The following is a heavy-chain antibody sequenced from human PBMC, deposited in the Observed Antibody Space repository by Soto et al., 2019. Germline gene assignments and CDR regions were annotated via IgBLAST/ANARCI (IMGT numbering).Heavy chain of an antibody. J-gene: IGHJ5*02. CDR3: ARYLRNNNFMLDA. Sequence: PSETLSLTCTVSDDSISSGYWTWIRQPPGQRLEWIGFIYYTGSTNYNPSLSTRVTMSIDTPRSQFSVNLRSVTAADTAVYFCARYLRNNNFMLDAWGQGXLVTVS. CDR2: IYYTGST. D-gene: IGHD1-1*01. V-gene: IGHV4-59*01. CDR1: DDSISSGY.